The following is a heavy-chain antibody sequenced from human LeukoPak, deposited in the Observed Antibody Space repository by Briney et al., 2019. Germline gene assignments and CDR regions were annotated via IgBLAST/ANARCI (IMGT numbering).Heavy chain of an antibody. Sequence: PGGSLRLSCAASGFNFTNAWVSWVRQAPGKGLEWLGRIKSKADGGTTENAAPVKDRFAISRDDSKNTLYLQMDSLKTEDTAVYYCTTGGSSSKGFNAFDIWGQGTMVTVSS. CDR1: GFNFTNAW. D-gene: IGHD6-6*01. CDR3: TTGGSSSKGFNAFDI. V-gene: IGHV3-15*01. CDR2: IKSKADGGTT. J-gene: IGHJ3*02.